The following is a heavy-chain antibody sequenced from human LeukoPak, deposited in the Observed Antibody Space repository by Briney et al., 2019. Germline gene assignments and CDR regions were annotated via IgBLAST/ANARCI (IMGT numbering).Heavy chain of an antibody. CDR3: ARGSYYYDSSGSFDY. CDR1: GFTFSNYA. D-gene: IGHD3-22*01. CDR2: ISYDGSNK. Sequence: PGGSLRLSCAASGFTFSNYAMHWVRQAPGKGLEWVAVISYDGSNKYYADSVKGRFTISRDNSKNTLYLQMNSLRAEDTAVYYCARGSYYYDSSGSFDYWGQGTLVTVSS. V-gene: IGHV3-30-3*01. J-gene: IGHJ4*02.